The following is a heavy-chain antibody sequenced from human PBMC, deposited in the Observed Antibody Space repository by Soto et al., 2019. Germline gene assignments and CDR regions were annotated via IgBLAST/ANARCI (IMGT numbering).Heavy chain of an antibody. CDR2: IWYDGSNK. Sequence: SGGSLRLSCAAYGFTFSSYGMHWVRQAPGKGLEWVAVIWYDGSNKYYADSVKGRFTISRDNSKNTLYLQMNSLRAEDTAVYYCARQRSSQYYFDYWGQGTLVTVSS. D-gene: IGHD4-4*01. J-gene: IGHJ4*02. CDR3: ARQRSSQYYFDY. CDR1: GFTFSSYG. V-gene: IGHV3-33*01.